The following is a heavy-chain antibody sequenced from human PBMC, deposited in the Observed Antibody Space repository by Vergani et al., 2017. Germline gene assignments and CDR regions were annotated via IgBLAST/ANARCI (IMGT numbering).Heavy chain of an antibody. CDR3: VRVLHTSYILGAFDI. CDR2: IDVKGNS. CDR1: GGSLDIQSQT. D-gene: IGHD2-21*01. V-gene: IGHV4-61*02. J-gene: IGHJ3*02. Sequence: QLQLQESGPGLVKPSQTLSLTCSFSGGSLDIQSQTWGWIRQPAGEGLEWIGLIDVKGNSNFSPSLESRVTMSADASRGRFSLNLRSVTTSDTAVYYCVRVLHTSYILGAFDIWGQGIKVTVSS.